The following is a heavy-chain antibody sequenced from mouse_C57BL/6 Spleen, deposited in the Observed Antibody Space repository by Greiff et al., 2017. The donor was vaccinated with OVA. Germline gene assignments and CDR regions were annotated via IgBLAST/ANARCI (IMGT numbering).Heavy chain of an antibody. CDR3: ARRGGIYDSDWYFDV. V-gene: IGHV1-52*01. Sequence: QVQLQQPGAELVRPGSSVKLSCKASGYTFTSYWMHWVKQRPIQGLEWIGNIDPSDSETHYNQKFKDKATLTVDKSSSTAYMQLSSLTSEDSAVYYCARRGGIYDSDWYFDVWGTGTTVTVSS. J-gene: IGHJ1*03. CDR1: GYTFTSYW. D-gene: IGHD1-3*01. CDR2: IDPSDSET.